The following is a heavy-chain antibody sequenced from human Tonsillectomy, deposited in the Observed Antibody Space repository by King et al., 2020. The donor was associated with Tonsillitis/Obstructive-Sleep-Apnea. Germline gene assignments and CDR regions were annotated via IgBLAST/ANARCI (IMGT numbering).Heavy chain of an antibody. Sequence: AQLVQSGAEVKKPGASEKVSCKASGYTFTSYYMHWVRQAPGQWLEWMGLINPSGGTTIYAQKFQGRVTMTRDTSTSTVYMEVRSLRSEDTAVYYCARGVQQLAFDYWGQGTLVTVSS. D-gene: IGHD6-13*01. J-gene: IGHJ4*02. CDR1: GYTFTSYY. CDR2: INPSGGTT. V-gene: IGHV1-46*01. CDR3: ARGVQQLAFDY.